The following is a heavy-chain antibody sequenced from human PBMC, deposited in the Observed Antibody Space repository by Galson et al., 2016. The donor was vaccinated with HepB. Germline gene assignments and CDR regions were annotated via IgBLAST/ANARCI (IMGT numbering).Heavy chain of an antibody. CDR1: GGTFSTYA. V-gene: IGHV1-69*10. D-gene: IGHD2-8*01. CDR2: IIPMLNRA. CDR3: AGENGGNKSFDY. J-gene: IGHJ4*02. Sequence: SVKVSCKASGGTFSTYAISWVQQAPGQGLEWMGGIIPMLNRANYARRFQGRVTITADEGTGTAYMELISLRFEDTAVYYCAGENGGNKSFDYWGQGTLVTVSS.